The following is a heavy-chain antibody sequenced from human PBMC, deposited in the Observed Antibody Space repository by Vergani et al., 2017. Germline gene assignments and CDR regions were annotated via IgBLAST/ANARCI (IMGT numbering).Heavy chain of an antibody. CDR1: GGTFSSYA. J-gene: IGHJ3*02. Sequence: QVQLVQSGAEVKKPGSSVKVSCKASGGTFSSYAISWVRQAPGKGLEWMGGIIPIFGTANYEQKFQGRVTNTADESKSTAYMELSSLRSEDTALYYWARAGRTATIRPPGAFDIWGQGTTATVSS. D-gene: IGHD5-24*01. V-gene: IGHV1-69*01. CDR2: IIPIFGTA. CDR3: ARAGRTATIRPPGAFDI.